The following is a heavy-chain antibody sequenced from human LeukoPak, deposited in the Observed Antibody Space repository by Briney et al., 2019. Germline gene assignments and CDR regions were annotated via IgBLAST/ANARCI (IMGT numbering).Heavy chain of an antibody. D-gene: IGHD3-16*01. CDR3: AKGASDDAFDI. V-gene: IGHV3-15*01. Sequence: PGGSLRLSCSASGFSFTNAWMSWVRQAPGKGLEWVGRIKSKTDGGTTDYAAPVKGIFFVSRDDSKNTVYLQLNSLKTEDTAVYYCAKGASDDAFDIWGQGTMVTVSS. J-gene: IGHJ3*02. CDR2: IKSKTDGGTT. CDR1: GFSFTNAW.